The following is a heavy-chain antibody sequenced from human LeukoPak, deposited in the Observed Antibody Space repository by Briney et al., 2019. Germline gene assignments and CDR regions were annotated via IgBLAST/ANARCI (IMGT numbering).Heavy chain of an antibody. J-gene: IGHJ4*02. CDR2: ITVNGANT. CDR1: GFALSSYA. D-gene: IGHD6-19*01. V-gene: IGHV3-23*01. Sequence: PGGSLRLSCAASGFALSSYAMNWVRQAPGKGLEWVSGITVNGANTYYADSVKGRLTISKDTSNNILYMQMSSLSAEDTAVYYCARLDYFDYWGQGTLVAVSS. CDR3: ARLDYFDY.